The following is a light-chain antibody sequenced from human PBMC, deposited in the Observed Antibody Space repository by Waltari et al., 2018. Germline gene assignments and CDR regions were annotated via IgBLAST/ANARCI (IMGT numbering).Light chain of an antibody. Sequence: DIQLTQSPPIVAASVGDRVTITCRASQSITRWLAWYQQKPGRAPKLLIYEVSNLVTGVTARFGGTGSGTLFTLTISSLEPDDFAAYYCQQFVDYPYTFGQGTKVETK. CDR2: EVS. CDR3: QQFVDYPYT. J-gene: IGKJ2*01. CDR1: QSITRW. V-gene: IGKV1-5*03.